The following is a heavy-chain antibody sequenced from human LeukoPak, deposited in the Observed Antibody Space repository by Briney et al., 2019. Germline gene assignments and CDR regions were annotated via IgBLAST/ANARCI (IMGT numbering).Heavy chain of an antibody. V-gene: IGHV5-51*01. D-gene: IGHD5-12*01. CDR2: IYPGDSDT. J-gene: IGHJ6*03. CDR3: ARLKVDAHSGYDNSTGYYYYYYMDV. Sequence: GESLKISCKGSGYSFTSYWIGWVRQMPGKGLEWMGIIYPGDSDTRYSPSFQGQVTISADKSISTAYLQWSSLKASDTAMYYCARLKVDAHSGYDNSTGYYYYYYMDVWGKGTTVTISS. CDR1: GYSFTSYW.